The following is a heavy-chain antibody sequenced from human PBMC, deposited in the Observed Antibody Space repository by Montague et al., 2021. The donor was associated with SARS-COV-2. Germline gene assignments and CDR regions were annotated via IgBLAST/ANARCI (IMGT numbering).Heavy chain of an antibody. CDR3: ARQAAGSYFYYGVDV. D-gene: IGHD6-13*01. V-gene: IGHV4-59*12. CDR2: IFYTGST. Sequence: SETLSLTCTVSGDSINTYYWNWIRQPPGKGLEWLGSIFYTGSTNYNPSLKSRVTISLDTSKNQFFLKVTSVTAADTAVYYCARQAAGSYFYYGVDVWSQGTTVTVSS. J-gene: IGHJ6*02. CDR1: GDSINTYY.